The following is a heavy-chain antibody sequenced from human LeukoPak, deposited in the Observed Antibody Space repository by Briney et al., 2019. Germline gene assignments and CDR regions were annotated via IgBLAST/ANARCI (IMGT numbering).Heavy chain of an antibody. J-gene: IGHJ5*02. D-gene: IGHD3-10*01. CDR3: ATSAYGSGTNWFDP. V-gene: IGHV1-2*02. Sequence: ASVKVSCKASGYTFTGYYMHWVRQAPGQGLEWMGWINPNSGGTNYAQKFQGRVTMTRNTSISTAYMELSSLRSEDTAVYYCATSAYGSGTNWFDPWGQGTLVTVSS. CDR1: GYTFTGYY. CDR2: INPNSGGT.